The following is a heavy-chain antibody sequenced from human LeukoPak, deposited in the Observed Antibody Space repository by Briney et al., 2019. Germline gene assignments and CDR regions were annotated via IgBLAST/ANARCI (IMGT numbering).Heavy chain of an antibody. CDR2: INHSGST. CDR3: AREMTTVTTGTSFDY. Sequence: SETLSLTCAVYGGSFSGYYWSWIRQPPGKGLEWIGEINHSGSTNYNPSLKSRVTISVDTSKNQFSLKLSSVTAADTAVYYCAREMTTVTTGTSFDYWGQGTLVTVSS. J-gene: IGHJ4*02. CDR1: GGSFSGYY. V-gene: IGHV4-34*01. D-gene: IGHD4-4*01.